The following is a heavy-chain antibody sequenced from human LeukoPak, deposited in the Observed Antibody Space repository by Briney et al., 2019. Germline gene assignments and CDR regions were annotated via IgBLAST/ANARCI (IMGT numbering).Heavy chain of an antibody. CDR2: IIPIFGTA. J-gene: IGHJ4*02. CDR3: ARDGEYSYGRY. Sequence: VASVKVSCRASGGTFSSYAISWVRQAPGQGLEWMGGIIPIFGTANYAQKFQGRVTITADESTSTAYMELSSLRSEDTAVYYCARDGEYSYGRYWGQGTLVTVSS. CDR1: GGTFSSYA. D-gene: IGHD5-18*01. V-gene: IGHV1-69*13.